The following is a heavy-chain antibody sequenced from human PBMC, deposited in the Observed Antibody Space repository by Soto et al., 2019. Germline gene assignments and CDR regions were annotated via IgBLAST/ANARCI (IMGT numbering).Heavy chain of an antibody. CDR3: AGAAYGSGNFDY. D-gene: IGHD3-10*01. V-gene: IGHV4-30-2*01. CDR2: IYHSGST. CDR1: GGSISSGGYS. J-gene: IGHJ4*02. Sequence: SETRSLTCAVSGGSISSGGYSWSWIRQPPGKGLEWIGYIYHSGSTYYNPSLKSRVTISVDRSKNQFSLKLSSVTAADTAVYYCAGAAYGSGNFDYWGQGTLVTVSS.